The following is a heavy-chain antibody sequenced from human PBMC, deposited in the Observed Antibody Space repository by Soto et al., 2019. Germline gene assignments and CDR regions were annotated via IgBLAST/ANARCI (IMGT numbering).Heavy chain of an antibody. CDR1: GFTFSSYG. J-gene: IGHJ6*02. CDR3: AKDRYYGSGSYYYYYYGMDV. D-gene: IGHD3-10*01. CDR2: ISYDGSNK. Sequence: GGSLRLSCAASGFTFSSYGMHWVRQAPGKGLEWVAVISYDGSNKYYADSVKGRFTISRDNSKNTLYLQMNSLRAEDTAVYYCAKDRYYGSGSYYYYYYGMDVWGQGTTVTVSS. V-gene: IGHV3-30*18.